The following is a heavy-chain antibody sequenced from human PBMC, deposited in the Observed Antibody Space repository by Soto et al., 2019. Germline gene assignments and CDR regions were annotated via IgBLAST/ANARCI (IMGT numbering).Heavy chain of an antibody. CDR3: AKERSVVATTPDFDY. CDR2: ASYDGRYK. CDR1: GFTFSSFG. V-gene: IGHV3-30*18. D-gene: IGHD5-12*01. Sequence: QVQLVESGGGVVQPGRSLRLSCAASGFTFSSFGMHWVRQAPGKGLEWVAVASYDGRYKYYADSVKGRFTISRDNSKNTLYQQMNSLRAEDTAVYYCAKERSVVATTPDFDYWGQGTLVTVSS. J-gene: IGHJ4*02.